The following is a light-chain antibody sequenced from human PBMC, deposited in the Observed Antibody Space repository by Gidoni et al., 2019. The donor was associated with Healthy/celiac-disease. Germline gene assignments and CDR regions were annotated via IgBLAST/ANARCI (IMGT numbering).Light chain of an antibody. Sequence: EIVLIQSPATLSLSPGERATLSCRASQSVSSYLAWYQQKPGQAPRLLIYDASNRATGIPARFSGSGSGTDFTLTISSLEPEDFAVYYCQQRSNWRGTFGPGTKVEIK. CDR2: DAS. CDR3: QQRSNWRGT. V-gene: IGKV3-11*01. CDR1: QSVSSY. J-gene: IGKJ3*01.